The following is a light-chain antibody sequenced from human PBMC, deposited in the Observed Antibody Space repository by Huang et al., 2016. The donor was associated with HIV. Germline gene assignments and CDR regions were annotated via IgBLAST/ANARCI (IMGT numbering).Light chain of an antibody. J-gene: IGKJ3*01. V-gene: IGKV1-39*01. CDR3: QQTYSTLT. CDR2: AAS. Sequence: DIQMTQSPSSLSASVGDRVTITCRASQSISTYLNWYQQKPGKAPKLLIYAASNLQIGVPSRFSGSGSGTDFTRTISSLQPEDVATYYCQQTYSTLTFGPGTKVDIK. CDR1: QSISTY.